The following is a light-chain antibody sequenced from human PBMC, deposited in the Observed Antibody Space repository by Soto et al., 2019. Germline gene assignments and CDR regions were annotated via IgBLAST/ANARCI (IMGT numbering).Light chain of an antibody. CDR3: SSYTSSITWV. CDR2: DVT. J-gene: IGLJ3*02. Sequence: QSVLTQPASVSGSPGQSITISCTGTSSDVGGYDYVSWYQQYPGKAPKVMIYDVTNRPSGVSNRFSGSKSGNTASLTISGLQAEDEADYYCSSYTSSITWVFGGGTKLTVL. V-gene: IGLV2-14*01. CDR1: SSDVGGYDY.